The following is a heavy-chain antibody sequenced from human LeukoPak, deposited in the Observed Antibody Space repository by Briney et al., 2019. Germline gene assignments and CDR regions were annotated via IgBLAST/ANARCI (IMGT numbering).Heavy chain of an antibody. J-gene: IGHJ4*02. CDR3: ARDIIFGVAH. CDR1: GGSISSYY. D-gene: IGHD3-3*02. CDR2: IYYSGST. Sequence: PSETLSLTCTVSGGSISSYYWSWIRQPPGKGLEWIGYIYYSGSTNYNPSLKSRVTISVDTSKNQFSLKLSSVTAADTAVYYCARDIIFGVAHWGQGTLVTVSS. V-gene: IGHV4-59*01.